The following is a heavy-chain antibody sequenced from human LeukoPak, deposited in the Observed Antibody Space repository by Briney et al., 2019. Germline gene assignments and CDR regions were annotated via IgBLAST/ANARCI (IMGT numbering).Heavy chain of an antibody. J-gene: IGHJ6*02. CDR2: ISYDGSNK. V-gene: IGHV3-30-3*01. CDR1: GFTFSSYA. D-gene: IGHD6-19*01. CDR3: ARDSSGEIYYYYGMDV. Sequence: GGSLRLSCAASGFTFSSYAMHWVRQAPGKGLEWVAVISYDGSNKYYADSVKGRFTISRDNSKNTLYLQMNSLRAEDTAVYYWARDSSGEIYYYYGMDVWGQGTTVTVSS.